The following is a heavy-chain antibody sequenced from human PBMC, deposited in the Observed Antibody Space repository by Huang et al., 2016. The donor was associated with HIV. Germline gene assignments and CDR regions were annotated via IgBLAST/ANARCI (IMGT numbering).Heavy chain of an antibody. CDR1: GTSMTSSTFY. CDR2: VYCLGNY. V-gene: IGHV4-39*02. D-gene: IGHD2-2*03. J-gene: IGHJ6*02. CDR3: AREVRSVDTDRPDGYYYRGLDV. Sequence: QLRESGPGLVTPSETLSLTCSASGTSMTSSTFYWGWFRQPPGRGLEWSGSVYCLGNYYYNPSLKSRVTISRDTANKQYSMRRTSVTAADTAVYFCAREVRSVDTDRPDGYYYRGLDVWGQGTTVIVSS.